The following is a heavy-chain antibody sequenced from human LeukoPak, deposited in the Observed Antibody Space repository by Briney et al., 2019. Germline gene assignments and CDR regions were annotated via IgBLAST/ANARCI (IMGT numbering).Heavy chain of an antibody. CDR1: GFTFSSYS. V-gene: IGHV3-21*01. D-gene: IGHD1-7*01. CDR2: ISSSSSYI. Sequence: GGSLRLSCAASGFTFSSYSMNRLRQAPGKGPEWVSSISSSSSYIYYPDSVRGRFTISRDNAKNSLYLQMNSLRSEDTAVYYCARGLTGTTADYWGQGTLVTVSS. CDR3: ARGLTGTTADY. J-gene: IGHJ4*02.